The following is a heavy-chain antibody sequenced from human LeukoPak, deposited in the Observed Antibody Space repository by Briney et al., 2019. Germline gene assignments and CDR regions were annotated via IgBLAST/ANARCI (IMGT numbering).Heavy chain of an antibody. D-gene: IGHD4/OR15-4a*01. CDR2: INGGGGRT. CDR1: GFTFSSYA. J-gene: IGHJ3*02. CDR3: AKVSLNMVNDAFDI. V-gene: IGHV3-23*01. Sequence: PGGSLRLSCAASGFTFSSYAMGWVHQAPGKGLEWVSAINGGGGRTYYADSVKGRFTISRDNSRNTLYLQMNSLRVEDTAMYYCAKVSLNMVNDAFDIWGQGTMVSVSS.